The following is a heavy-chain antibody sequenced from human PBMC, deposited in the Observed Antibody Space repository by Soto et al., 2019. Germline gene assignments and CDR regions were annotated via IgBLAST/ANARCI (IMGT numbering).Heavy chain of an antibody. CDR3: ARARYSSGRSSDY. Sequence: PGPRLEWMGWTNAANGNTKSSQKFQGRAPITRDTSPSTASMELSSLRSEDTAVYYCARARYSSGRSSDYWGQGTLVTVSS. J-gene: IGHJ4*02. D-gene: IGHD6-19*01. V-gene: IGHV1-3*01. CDR2: TNAANGNT.